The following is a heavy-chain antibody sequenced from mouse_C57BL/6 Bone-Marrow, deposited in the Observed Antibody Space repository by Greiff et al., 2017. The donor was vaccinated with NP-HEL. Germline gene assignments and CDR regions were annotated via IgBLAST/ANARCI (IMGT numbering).Heavy chain of an antibody. Sequence: EVMLVESGGGLVQPGGSMKLSCVASGFTFSNYWMNWVRQSPEKGLEWVAQIRLKSDNYATHYAESVKGRFTISRDDSKSSVYLQMNNLRAEDTGIYYCTGGYYGSSLQWGFDVWGTGTTVTVSS. CDR1: GFTFSNYW. CDR3: TGGYYGSSLQWGFDV. J-gene: IGHJ1*03. CDR2: IRLKSDNYAT. V-gene: IGHV6-3*01. D-gene: IGHD1-1*01.